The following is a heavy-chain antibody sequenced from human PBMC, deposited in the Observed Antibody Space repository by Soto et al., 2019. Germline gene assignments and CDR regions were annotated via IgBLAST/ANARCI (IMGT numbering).Heavy chain of an antibody. CDR2: IIPIFGTA. CDR3: AREGIAVGLPGPYYFDY. V-gene: IGHV1-69*01. Sequence: QVQLVQSGAEVKKPGSSVKVSCKASGGTFSSYAISWVRQAPGQGLEWMGGIIPIFGTANYAQKFQGRVTITADESTSTAYMELSSLRSDDTAVYYCAREGIAVGLPGPYYFDYWGHGTLVTVSS. CDR1: GGTFSSYA. D-gene: IGHD6-19*01. J-gene: IGHJ4*01.